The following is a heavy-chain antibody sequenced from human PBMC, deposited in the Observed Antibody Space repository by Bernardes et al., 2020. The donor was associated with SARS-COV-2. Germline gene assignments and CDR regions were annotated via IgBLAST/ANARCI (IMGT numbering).Heavy chain of an antibody. Sequence: GSLRLSCAASGFTVSSNYMSWVRQAPGKGLEWVSVIYSGGSTYYADSVKGRFTISRDNSKNTLYLQMNSLRAEDTAVYYCARESRNYYDSSGYYRYFQHWGQGTLVTVSS. V-gene: IGHV3-53*01. CDR3: ARESRNYYDSSGYYRYFQH. CDR2: IYSGGST. D-gene: IGHD3-22*01. J-gene: IGHJ1*01. CDR1: GFTVSSNY.